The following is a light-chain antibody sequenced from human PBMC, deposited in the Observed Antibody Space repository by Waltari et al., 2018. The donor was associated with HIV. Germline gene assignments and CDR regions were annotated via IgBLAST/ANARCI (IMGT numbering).Light chain of an antibody. J-gene: IGKJ1*01. Sequence: ETMMTQSPATLSVSPGERATLSCRASQSVSSNLAWYQQKSGQAPRLLIYGASTRATAIPARVSGSGSGTDFTLTIISLQPEDFATYYCQQSHSTPWTFGQGTKVEIK. CDR3: QQSHSTPWT. V-gene: IGKV3-15*01. CDR2: GAS. CDR1: QSVSSN.